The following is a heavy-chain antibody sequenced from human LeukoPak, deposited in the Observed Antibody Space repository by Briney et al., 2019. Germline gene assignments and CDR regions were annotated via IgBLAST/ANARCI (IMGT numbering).Heavy chain of an antibody. Sequence: PSETLSLTCTVSGGSSSSSSWNWIRQPPGKGLEWIGYIYYSGSTKYNPSLESRVTISVDTSKNQFSLKLSSVTAADTAVYYCARHYMYYYDSSGYYSPIFDYWGQGTLVTVSS. CDR2: IYYSGST. V-gene: IGHV4-59*08. D-gene: IGHD3-22*01. CDR1: GGSSSSSS. J-gene: IGHJ4*02. CDR3: ARHYMYYYDSSGYYSPIFDY.